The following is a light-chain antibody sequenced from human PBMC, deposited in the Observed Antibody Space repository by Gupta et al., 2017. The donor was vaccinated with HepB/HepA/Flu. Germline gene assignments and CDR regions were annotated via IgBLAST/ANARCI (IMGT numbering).Light chain of an antibody. CDR3: QSFDSGLTGPL. J-gene: IGLJ3*02. V-gene: IGLV1-40*01. CDR1: SSNIGAGYG. Sequence: SVLTQPPSVSGAPGPRVTISCTGSSSNIGAGYGVHWYQKRPGTAPRLPIYTGDKRPSVGPVRYSASKSGTSASLAISGRHAEEEADYCCQSFDSGLTGPLFGGGTKLTVL. CDR2: TGD.